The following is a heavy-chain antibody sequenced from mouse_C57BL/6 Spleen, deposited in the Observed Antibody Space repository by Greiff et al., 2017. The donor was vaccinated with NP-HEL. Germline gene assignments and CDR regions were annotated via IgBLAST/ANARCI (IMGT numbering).Heavy chain of an antibody. Sequence: EVQVVESGGGLVKPGGSLKLSCAASGFTFSSYAMSWVRQTPEKRLEWVATISDGGSYTYYPDNVKGRFTISRDNAKNNLYLQMSHLKSEDTAMYYCARDEGYDYDWFAYWGQGTLVTVSA. J-gene: IGHJ3*01. CDR1: GFTFSSYA. CDR3: ARDEGYDYDWFAY. V-gene: IGHV5-4*01. CDR2: ISDGGSYT. D-gene: IGHD2-4*01.